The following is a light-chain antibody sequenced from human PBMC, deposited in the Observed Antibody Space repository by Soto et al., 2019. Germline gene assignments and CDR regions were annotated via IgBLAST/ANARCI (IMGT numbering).Light chain of an antibody. Sequence: QSALTQPASVSGSPGQSITISCTGTSSDVGSYNLVSWYQQHAGKAPKVMIYEVSKRPSGVSNRISGSKSGNTASLTISGLQADDEADYYCCSYAGSSTFVFGTGTKVTV. V-gene: IGLV2-23*02. J-gene: IGLJ1*01. CDR3: CSYAGSSTFV. CDR2: EVS. CDR1: SSDVGSYNL.